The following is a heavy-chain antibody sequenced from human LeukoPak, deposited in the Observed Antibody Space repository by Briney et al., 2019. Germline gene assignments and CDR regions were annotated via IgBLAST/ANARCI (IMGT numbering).Heavy chain of an antibody. Sequence: SETLSLTCTVSGGSISSYYWSWIRQPPGKGLEWIGYIYYSGSTNYNPSLKSRVTISVDTSKNQFSLKLSSVTAADTAVYYCARQGAYGSLFYYYGMDVWGQGTTVTVSS. V-gene: IGHV4-59*08. CDR3: ARQGAYGSLFYYYGMDV. CDR2: IYYSGST. CDR1: GGSISSYY. D-gene: IGHD3-10*01. J-gene: IGHJ6*02.